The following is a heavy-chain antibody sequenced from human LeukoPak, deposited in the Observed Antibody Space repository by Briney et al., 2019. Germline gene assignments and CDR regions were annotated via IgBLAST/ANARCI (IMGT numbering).Heavy chain of an antibody. CDR3: ARLSSSYVRD. J-gene: IGHJ4*02. V-gene: IGHV4-59*02. CDR1: GASVSNYY. CDR2: FSYSGST. D-gene: IGHD2-2*01. Sequence: KPSETLSLTCTVSGASVSNYYWSWIRQPPGKGLEWIGYFSYSGSTNYNPSLRSRVTISVDTSKNQFSLKLSSVTAADTAVYYCARLSSSYVRDWGQGTLVTVSS.